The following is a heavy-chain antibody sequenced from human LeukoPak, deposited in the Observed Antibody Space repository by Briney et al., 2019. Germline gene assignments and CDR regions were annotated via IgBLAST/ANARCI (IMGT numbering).Heavy chain of an antibody. CDR3: ARYSSRGPYYFDY. Sequence: GGSLRLSCAASGFTFSSYSMNWVRQAPGKGLEWVSSISSSSSYIYYADSVKGRFTISRDNAKNSLYLQMNSLRAEDTAVYYCARYSSRGPYYFDYWGQGTLVTVSS. CDR2: ISSSSSYI. CDR1: GFTFSSYS. D-gene: IGHD6-13*01. J-gene: IGHJ4*02. V-gene: IGHV3-21*01.